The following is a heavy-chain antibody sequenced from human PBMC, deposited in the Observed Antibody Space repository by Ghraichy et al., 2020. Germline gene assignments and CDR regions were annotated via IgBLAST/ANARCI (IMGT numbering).Heavy chain of an antibody. J-gene: IGHJ4*02. V-gene: IGHV3-21*01. D-gene: IGHD3-22*01. CDR1: GFNFSNYN. CDR2: IGSSSNYI. Sequence: GGSLRLSCAASGFNFSNYNMNWVRQAPGKGLEWVSSIGSSSNYINYADSMKGRFTISRDNAKNSLYLQMNSLRAEDTAVYYCARDVGQHNPMTTRRYFDYWGQGTLVTVSS. CDR3: ARDVGQHNPMTTRRYFDY.